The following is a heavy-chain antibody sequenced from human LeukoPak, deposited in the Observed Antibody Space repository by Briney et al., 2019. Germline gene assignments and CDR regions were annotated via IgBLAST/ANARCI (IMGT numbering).Heavy chain of an antibody. Sequence: SETLSLTCSVSRVSVSDGRYYGAWIRQHPGKGLGLIGYKYYSESAKYNPSLKSRLTISIAKSTSQFSLQLSSVTAADTATYYCATPYCSSLSCLDVFNMWGQGTSVTVSS. CDR1: RVSVSDGRYY. D-gene: IGHD2-2*01. CDR3: ATPYCSSLSCLDVFNM. V-gene: IGHV4-31*03. CDR2: KYYSESA. J-gene: IGHJ3*02.